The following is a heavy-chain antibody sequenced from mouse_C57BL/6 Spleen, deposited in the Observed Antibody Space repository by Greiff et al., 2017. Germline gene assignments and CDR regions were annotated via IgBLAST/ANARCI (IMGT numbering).Heavy chain of an antibody. D-gene: IGHD1-1*01. V-gene: IGHV5-17*01. Sequence: EVKLMESGGGLVKPGGSLKLSCAASGFTFSDYGMHWVRQAPEKGLEWVAYISSGSSTIYYAATVKGRFTISRDNAKNTLFLQMTSLRSEDTAMCYCARPEYYYGSSYDWYFDVWGRGTTVTVSS. CDR3: ARPEYYYGSSYDWYFDV. J-gene: IGHJ1*03. CDR1: GFTFSDYG. CDR2: ISSGSSTI.